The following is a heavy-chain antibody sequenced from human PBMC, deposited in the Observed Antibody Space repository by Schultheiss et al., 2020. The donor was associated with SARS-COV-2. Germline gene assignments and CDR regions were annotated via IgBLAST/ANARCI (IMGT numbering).Heavy chain of an antibody. CDR3: AREGIAAAGSRYFDL. D-gene: IGHD6-13*01. V-gene: IGHV3-23*01. J-gene: IGHJ2*01. CDR1: GFTFSSYA. Sequence: GGSLRLSCAASGFTFSSYAMSWVRQAPGKGLEWVSAISGSGGSTYYADAVKGRFTISRDNSKNSLYLQMNSLRAEDTAVYYCAREGIAAAGSRYFDLWGRGTLVTVAS. CDR2: ISGSGGST.